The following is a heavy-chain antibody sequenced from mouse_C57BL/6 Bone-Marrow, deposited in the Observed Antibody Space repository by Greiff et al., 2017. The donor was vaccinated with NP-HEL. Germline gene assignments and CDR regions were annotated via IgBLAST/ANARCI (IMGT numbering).Heavy chain of an antibody. CDR3: ARTGARWFAY. J-gene: IGHJ3*01. Sequence: VQLKESGPVLVKPGASVKMSCKASGYTFTDYYMNWVKQSHGKSLEWIGVINPYNGGTSYNQKFKGKATLTVDKSSSTAYMELNSLTSEDSAVYYCARTGARWFAYWGQGTLVTVSA. V-gene: IGHV1-19*01. CDR2: INPYNGGT. CDR1: GYTFTDYY.